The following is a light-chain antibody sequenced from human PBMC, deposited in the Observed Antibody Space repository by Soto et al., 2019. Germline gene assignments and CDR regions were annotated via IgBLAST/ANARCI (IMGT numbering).Light chain of an antibody. CDR2: EGS. CDR1: SSDVGSYNL. CDR3: CSYAGSSTVV. J-gene: IGLJ2*01. V-gene: IGLV2-23*01. Sequence: QSALTQPASVSGSPGQSITISCTGTSSDVGSYNLVSWYQQHPGKAPKLMIYEGSKRPSGVSNRFSGSKSGNTASLTISGLQGEDEADYYCCSYAGSSTVVFGGWTKLTVL.